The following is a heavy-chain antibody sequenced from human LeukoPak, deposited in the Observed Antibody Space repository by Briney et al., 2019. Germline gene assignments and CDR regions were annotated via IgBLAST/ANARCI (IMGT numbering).Heavy chain of an antibody. J-gene: IGHJ6*02. CDR2: INPNSGGT. V-gene: IGHV1-2*02. CDR3: ARVPLRYLDWLLKDAYYYYYGMDV. CDR1: GYTFTGYY. D-gene: IGHD3-9*01. Sequence: ASVKVSCKASGYTFTGYYMHWVRQAPGQGLEWMGWINPNSGGTNYAQKFQGRVTMTRDTSISTAYMELSRLRSDDTAVYYCARVPLRYLDWLLKDAYYYYYGMDVWGQGTTVTVSS.